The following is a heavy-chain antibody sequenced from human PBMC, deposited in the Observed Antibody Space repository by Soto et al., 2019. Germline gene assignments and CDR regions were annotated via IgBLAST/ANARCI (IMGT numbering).Heavy chain of an antibody. D-gene: IGHD5-18*01. CDR2: IYYSGST. J-gene: IGHJ6*02. Sequence: SLTCTVSGGSISSSSYYWGWIRQPPGKGLEWIGSIYYSGSTYYNPSLKSRVTISVDTSKNQFSLKLSSVTAADTAVYYCASGAAMAHSYYYYGMDVWGQGTTVTVSS. CDR1: GGSISSSSYY. V-gene: IGHV4-39*01. CDR3: ASGAAMAHSYYYYGMDV.